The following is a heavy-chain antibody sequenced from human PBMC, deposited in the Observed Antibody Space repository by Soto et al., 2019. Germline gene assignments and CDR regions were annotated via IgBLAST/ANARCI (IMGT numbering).Heavy chain of an antibody. CDR3: ARDRGPFIAAQYYYYGIDV. J-gene: IGHJ6*02. D-gene: IGHD6-6*01. CDR2: IYYSGST. Sequence: QVQLQESGPGLVKPSETLSLTCTVSGGSISSYYWSWIRQPPGKGLEWIGYIYYSGSTNYNPSLKSRVPISVDTSKNQFSLKLSSVTAADTAVYYCARDRGPFIAAQYYYYGIDVWGQGTTVTVSS. V-gene: IGHV4-59*01. CDR1: GGSISSYY.